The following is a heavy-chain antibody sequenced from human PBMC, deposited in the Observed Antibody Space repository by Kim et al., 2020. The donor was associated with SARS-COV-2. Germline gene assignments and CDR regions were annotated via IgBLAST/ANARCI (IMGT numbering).Heavy chain of an antibody. D-gene: IGHD3-9*01. J-gene: IGHJ5*02. CDR1: GYSISSGYY. Sequence: SETLSLTCTVSGYSISSGYYWGWIRQPPGKGLEWIGSIYHSGSTYYNPSLKSRVTISVDTSKNQFSLKLSSVTAADTAVYFCARSGVLRYFDWSTWGQGTLVTVSS. CDR3: ARSGVLRYFDWST. CDR2: IYHSGST. V-gene: IGHV4-38-2*02.